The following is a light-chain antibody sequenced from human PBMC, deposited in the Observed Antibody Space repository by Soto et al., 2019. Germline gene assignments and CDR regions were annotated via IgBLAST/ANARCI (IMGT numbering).Light chain of an antibody. V-gene: IGLV2-11*01. CDR3: CSHAGSYTDV. CDR2: DVT. Sequence: QSVLTQPRSVSGSPGQSLTISCTGTSGDVGGYNYVSWYQQYPGKVPKLMIYDVTKRPSGVPDRFSGSKSGNTASLTISGLQAEDEADYYCCSHAGSYTDVFGTGTKVTVL. CDR1: SGDVGGYNY. J-gene: IGLJ1*01.